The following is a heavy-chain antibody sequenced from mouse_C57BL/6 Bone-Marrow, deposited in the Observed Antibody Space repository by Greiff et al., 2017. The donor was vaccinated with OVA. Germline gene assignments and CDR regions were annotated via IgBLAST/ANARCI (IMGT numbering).Heavy chain of an antibody. CDR2: ITPSSGYT. V-gene: IGHV1-7*01. D-gene: IGHD2-12*01. CDR1: GYTFTSYW. CDR3: AIRVDY. Sequence: QVLLQQSGAELVKPGASVKLSCKASGYTFTSYWMHWVKQRPGQGLEWIGYITPSSGYTKYNQKFKDKATLTADKSSSTAYMHLNSLTNEDSAVYYCAIRVDYWGQGTSVTVSS. J-gene: IGHJ4*01.